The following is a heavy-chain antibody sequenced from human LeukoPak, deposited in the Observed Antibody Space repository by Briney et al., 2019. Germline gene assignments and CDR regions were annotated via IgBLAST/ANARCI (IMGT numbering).Heavy chain of an antibody. D-gene: IGHD2-2*01. CDR3: ARECSSTSCNSGDAFDI. CDR2: INPNSGGT. Sequence: GASVKVSCKASGYTFTGYYMHWVRQAPGQGLEWMGWINPNSGGTNYAQKFQGRVTMTRDTSISTAYMELSRLRSDDTAVYYCARECSSTSCNSGDAFDIWGQGTMVTVSS. CDR1: GYTFTGYY. V-gene: IGHV1-2*02. J-gene: IGHJ3*02.